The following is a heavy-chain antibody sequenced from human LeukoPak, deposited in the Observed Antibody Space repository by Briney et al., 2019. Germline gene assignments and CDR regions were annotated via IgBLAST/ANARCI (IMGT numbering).Heavy chain of an antibody. V-gene: IGHV3-30*02. CDR2: IRYDGSNK. J-gene: IGHJ4*02. CDR1: GFTFSSYG. D-gene: IGHD3-22*01. CDR3: ARDSYYYDASGYYVYYSDY. Sequence: GGSLRLSCAASGFTFSSYGMHWVRQAPGEGLDWVAFIRYDGSNKYYADSVKGRFTISRDNSKNTLYLQMNSLRAEDTAVYYCARDSYYYDASGYYVYYSDYWGQGTLVTVSS.